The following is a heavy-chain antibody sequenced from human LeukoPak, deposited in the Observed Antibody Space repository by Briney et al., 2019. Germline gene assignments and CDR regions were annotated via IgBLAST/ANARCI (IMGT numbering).Heavy chain of an antibody. D-gene: IGHD3-10*01. V-gene: IGHV3-64D*06. J-gene: IGHJ4*02. CDR1: GFSFSTHN. CDR2: ITSDGENT. Sequence: GGSQRLSCSASGFSFSTHNMHWVRQAPGKGLEFVSGITSDGENTDYLDFVKGRFTITRDNSKNTLHLHMTSLRPEDTAVYFCVKGRYGTGWDFWGPGTLVIVSS. CDR3: VKGRYGTGWDF.